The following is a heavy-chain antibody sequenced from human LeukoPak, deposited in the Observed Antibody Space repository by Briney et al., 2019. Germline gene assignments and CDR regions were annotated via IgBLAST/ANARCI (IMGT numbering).Heavy chain of an antibody. D-gene: IGHD3-16*01. CDR2: ITGSGGST. Sequence: GGSLRLSCAASGFTFSSYAMSWFRQAPGKGLEWVSAITGSGGSTYYADSVKGRFTVSRDNSKNTLYLQINSLRAEDTAVYYCAKTTHFRGSYLDCWGQGTLVTVSS. CDR3: AKTTHFRGSYLDC. J-gene: IGHJ4*02. V-gene: IGHV3-23*01. CDR1: GFTFSSYA.